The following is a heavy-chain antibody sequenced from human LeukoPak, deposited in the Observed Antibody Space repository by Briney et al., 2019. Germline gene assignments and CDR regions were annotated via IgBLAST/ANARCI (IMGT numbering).Heavy chain of an antibody. Sequence: PSETLSLTCAVDGESFSAFYWTWIRQTPAKRLEWIGDINQTGNTNYNPSLTDYNPSLKPRVTISVDSSKSQLSLKVNSVTAADTGIYYCARVRHDPLEYGYYMDVWGTGTPVAVSS. V-gene: IGHV4-34*01. D-gene: IGHD3-3*01. J-gene: IGHJ6*03. CDR1: GESFSAFY. CDR2: INQTGNT. CDR3: ARVRHDPLEYGYYMDV.